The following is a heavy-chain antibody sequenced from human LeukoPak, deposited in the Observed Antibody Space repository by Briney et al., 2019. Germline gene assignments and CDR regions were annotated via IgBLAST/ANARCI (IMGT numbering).Heavy chain of an antibody. CDR1: AFTFNIYD. CDR2: IWYDGSNK. V-gene: IGHV3-33*01. D-gene: IGHD2-2*01. Sequence: GGSLRLSCAASAFTFNIYDMHWVRQAPGKGLEWVAVIWYDGSNKYYADSVKGRFTISRDNSKNTLYLQMNSLRAEDTAVYYCATLARGTSSLGDYFDYWGQGTLVTVSS. J-gene: IGHJ4*02. CDR3: ATLARGTSSLGDYFDY.